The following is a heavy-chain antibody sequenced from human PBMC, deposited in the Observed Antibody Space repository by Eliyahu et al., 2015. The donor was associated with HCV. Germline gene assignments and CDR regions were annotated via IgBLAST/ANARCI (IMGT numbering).Heavy chain of an antibody. V-gene: IGHV3-23*01. CDR2: ISGSGGST. Sequence: EVQLLESGGGLVQPGGSLRLSCAASGFTFSNFVMSWVRQAPGKGLEWXSGISGSGGSTYYADSVKGRFTISRDNSKNTLYLQMNSLRAEDTAVYYCAKTPKVDYGDYWYFDLWGRGTLVTVSS. CDR1: GFTFSNFV. J-gene: IGHJ2*01. D-gene: IGHD4-17*01. CDR3: AKTPKVDYGDYWYFDL.